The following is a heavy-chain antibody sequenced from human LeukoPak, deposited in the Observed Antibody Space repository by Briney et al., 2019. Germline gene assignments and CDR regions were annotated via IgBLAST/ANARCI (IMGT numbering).Heavy chain of an antibody. J-gene: IGHJ4*02. CDR2: INHSGST. CDR3: ARGGGYYFVDY. Sequence: SETLSLTCAVYGGSFSGYYWSWIRQPPGKGLEWIGEINHSGSTNYNPSLKSRVTISVDTSKNQFSLKLSSVTAADTAVYHCARGGGYYFVDYWGQGTLVTVSS. D-gene: IGHD3-22*01. CDR1: GGSFSGYY. V-gene: IGHV4-34*01.